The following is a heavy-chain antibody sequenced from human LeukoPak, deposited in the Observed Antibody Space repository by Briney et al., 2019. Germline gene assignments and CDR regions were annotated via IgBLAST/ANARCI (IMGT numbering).Heavy chain of an antibody. CDR2: IISGSVYT. Sequence: PGGALRLLCAASGFSFSSHGMSRVRQDPWEGPELVSSIISGSVYTFYADSVKGGFNISRDNYKNTLVLQKDGLRAGDTAIYFCAKDRIAVGGTDFDRWGEGTVVTVSS. CDR3: AKDRIAVGGTDFDR. V-gene: IGHV3-23*01. J-gene: IGHJ4*02. CDR1: GFSFSSHG. D-gene: IGHD6-19*01.